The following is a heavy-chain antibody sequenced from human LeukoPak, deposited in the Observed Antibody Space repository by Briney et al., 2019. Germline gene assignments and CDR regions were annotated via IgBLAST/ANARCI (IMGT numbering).Heavy chain of an antibody. V-gene: IGHV4-34*01. Sequence: SETLSLTCAVYGGSISGYYWSWIRQPPGKGLEWIGEINHSGSTNYNPSLKSRVTISVDTSKNQFSLKLSSVTAADTAVYYCARAAYSGSYHSDYWGQGTLVTVSS. D-gene: IGHD1-26*01. CDR2: INHSGST. J-gene: IGHJ4*02. CDR1: GGSISGYY. CDR3: ARAAYSGSYHSDY.